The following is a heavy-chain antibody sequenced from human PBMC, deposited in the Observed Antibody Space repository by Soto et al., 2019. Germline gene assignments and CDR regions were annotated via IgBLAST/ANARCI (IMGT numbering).Heavy chain of an antibody. D-gene: IGHD7-27*01. CDR3: ARGNAGVFDY. Sequence: SQTLSLTCVISGDSVSSNTLAWNWIRQPPSRGLEWLGRTYYRSEWYTDYAVSLKSRITINPDTSKNQFSLQLNSVTSEDAAVYYCARGNAGVFDYWGQGTLVTVSS. CDR1: GDSVSSNTLA. J-gene: IGHJ4*02. CDR2: TYYRSEWYT. V-gene: IGHV6-1*01.